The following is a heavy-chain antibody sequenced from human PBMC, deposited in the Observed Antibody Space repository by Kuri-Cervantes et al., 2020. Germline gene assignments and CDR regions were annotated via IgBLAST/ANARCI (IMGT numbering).Heavy chain of an antibody. Sequence: GSLRLSCTVSGGSISSYYWSWIRQPPGKGLGWIGYIYYSGSTNYNPSLKSRVTISVDTSKNQFSLKLSSVTAADTAVYYCARHRDEVVIDFDYWGQGTLVTVSS. J-gene: IGHJ4*02. CDR1: GGSISSYY. CDR2: IYYSGST. CDR3: ARHRDEVVIDFDY. V-gene: IGHV4-59*08. D-gene: IGHD3-22*01.